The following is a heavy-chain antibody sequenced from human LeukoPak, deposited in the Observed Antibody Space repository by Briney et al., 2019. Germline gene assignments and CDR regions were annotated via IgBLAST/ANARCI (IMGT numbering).Heavy chain of an antibody. V-gene: IGHV4-38-2*01. CDR2: IYHSGST. D-gene: IGHD3-10*01. Sequence: PSETLSLTCAVSGYSIGSGYFWGWIRQPPGKGLEWIGTIYHSGSTYYNPSLKSRVTISVDTSKNQFSLKLSSVTAADTAVYYCARGGRGGPWYYGSGSTHYYFDYWGQGTLVTVSS. CDR1: GYSIGSGYF. CDR3: ARGGRGGPWYYGSGSTHYYFDY. J-gene: IGHJ4*02.